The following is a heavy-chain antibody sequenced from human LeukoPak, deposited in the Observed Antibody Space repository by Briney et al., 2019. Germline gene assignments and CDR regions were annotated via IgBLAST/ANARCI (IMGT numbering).Heavy chain of an antibody. Sequence: GGSLRLSCAASGFIFSNYEMNWVRQAPGKGLEWVANIKQDGSEKYYVDSVKGRFTISRDNAKNSLYLQMNSLRAEDTAVYYCARAGEYSSSWYGQYYFDYWGQGTLVTVSS. CDR1: GFIFSNYE. V-gene: IGHV3-7*01. D-gene: IGHD6-13*01. CDR3: ARAGEYSSSWYGQYYFDY. CDR2: IKQDGSEK. J-gene: IGHJ4*02.